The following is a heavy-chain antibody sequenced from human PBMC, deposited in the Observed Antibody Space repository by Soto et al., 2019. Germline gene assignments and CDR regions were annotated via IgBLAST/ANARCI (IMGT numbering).Heavy chain of an antibody. Sequence: QVQLQESGSGLVKPSQTLDLTCTVSGDSISRDGSSWSWLRQPPGKGLEWIGYIYHSGATYYNPSLKSRVTTSVDKSKNQFSLSLASVTAADTAVYYCAREMSYYFDSWGHGTLVTVSS. J-gene: IGHJ4*01. V-gene: IGHV4-30-2*01. CDR3: AREMSYYFDS. CDR2: IYHSGAT. CDR1: GDSISRDGSS.